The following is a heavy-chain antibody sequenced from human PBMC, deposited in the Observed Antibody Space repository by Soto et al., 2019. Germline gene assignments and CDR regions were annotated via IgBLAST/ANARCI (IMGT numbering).Heavy chain of an antibody. CDR2: INPVNGNT. CDR3: ARGIATGQLDP. Sequence: QVQLVQSGAEVKKPGAAVMLSCKASGYTFTTYTMNWVRQAPGQRLEWMGWINPVNGNTKSSQKFQDRVIITRDTSASTAYMELRSLRSADTAVYYCARGIATGQLDPWGQGTLVIVSS. V-gene: IGHV1-3*01. J-gene: IGHJ5*02. D-gene: IGHD6-13*01. CDR1: GYTFTTYT.